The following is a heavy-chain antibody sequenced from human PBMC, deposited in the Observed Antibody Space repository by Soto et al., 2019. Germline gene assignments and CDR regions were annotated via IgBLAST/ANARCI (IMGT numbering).Heavy chain of an antibody. Sequence: QVQLQESGPGLVKPSETLSLTCTVSGDSISSGGYYWSWIRQHPGGGLEWIGCIYYSGTTYYNPSLKSRGTLSVDTSKNQFSLTLSSVTAADTAVYYCAREESNKRGGYVFDIWGQGTMVTVSS. CDR1: GDSISSGGYY. J-gene: IGHJ3*02. CDR2: IYYSGTT. D-gene: IGHD4-4*01. CDR3: AREESNKRGGYVFDI. V-gene: IGHV4-31*03.